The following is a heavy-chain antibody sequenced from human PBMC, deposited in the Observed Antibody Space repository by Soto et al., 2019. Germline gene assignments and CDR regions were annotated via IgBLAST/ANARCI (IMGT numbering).Heavy chain of an antibody. CDR2: ISAYNGNT. D-gene: IGHD6-19*01. CDR1: GYTFTSYG. V-gene: IGHV1-18*01. CDR3: ARDYDRSSGWYFGDAFDI. J-gene: IGHJ3*02. Sequence: QVQLVQSGAEVKKPGASVKVSCKASGYTFTSYGISWVRQAPGQGLEWMGWISAYNGNTNYAQKLQGRVTMTTDTATRTAYMERRSLRSDDTAVYYCARDYDRSSGWYFGDAFDIWGQGTMVTVSS.